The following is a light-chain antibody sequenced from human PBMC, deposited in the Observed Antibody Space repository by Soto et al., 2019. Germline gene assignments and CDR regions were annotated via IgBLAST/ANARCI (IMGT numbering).Light chain of an antibody. CDR2: AAS. CDR1: QSVSTY. V-gene: IGKV3-15*01. CDR3: QQYNNWPGT. Sequence: ETVMTQSPATLSVSLGERATLSCRASQSVSTYLAWYQQRPGQAPSLLIYAASTRATGIPARFSGSGSGTEFTLTISSLQSEDFAVYYCQQYNNWPGTFGQGTKVDIK. J-gene: IGKJ1*01.